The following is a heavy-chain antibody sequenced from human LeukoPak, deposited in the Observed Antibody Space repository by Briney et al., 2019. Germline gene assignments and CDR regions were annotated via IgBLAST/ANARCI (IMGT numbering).Heavy chain of an antibody. J-gene: IGHJ5*02. CDR1: GFTFSDYY. CDR3: AKGSSGYFVDL. V-gene: IGHV3-23*01. Sequence: PGGSLRLSCAASGFTFSDYYMSWIRQAPGKGLEWVSAISNDGGGTNYADFVKGRFTISRDNSKNTLFLQMNSLRAEDTALYYCAKGSSGYFVDLWGQGTLVTVSS. D-gene: IGHD3-22*01. CDR2: ISNDGGGT.